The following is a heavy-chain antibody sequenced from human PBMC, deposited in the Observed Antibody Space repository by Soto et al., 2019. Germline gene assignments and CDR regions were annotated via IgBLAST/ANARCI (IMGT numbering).Heavy chain of an antibody. V-gene: IGHV3-11*01. CDR2: ISSSGDVI. J-gene: IGHJ4*02. CDR3: ARDLGYYASDGYFDY. Sequence: QVQLVESGGGLVKPGGSLRLSCAGSGFTFSDYYMSWIRQAPGKGLEWVSYISSSGDVIYYADSVKGRFTISRDNVKNSLYLQMNSLRVEDTAVYYCARDLGYYASDGYFDYWGQGTLVTVSS. D-gene: IGHD3-22*01. CDR1: GFTFSDYY.